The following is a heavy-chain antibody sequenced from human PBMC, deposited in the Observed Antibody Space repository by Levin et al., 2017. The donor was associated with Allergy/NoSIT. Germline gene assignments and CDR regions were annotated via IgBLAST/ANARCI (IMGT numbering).Heavy chain of an antibody. D-gene: IGHD6-19*01. CDR1: GYTFTSYG. CDR2: ISAYNGNT. CDR3: ARDRPGIAVAGPIKTFDY. Sequence: PGESLKISCKASGYTFTSYGISWVRQAPGQGLEWMGWISAYNGNTNYAQKLQGRVTMTTDTSTSTAYMELRSLRSDDTAVYYCARDRPGIAVAGPIKTFDYWGQGTLVTVSS. J-gene: IGHJ4*02. V-gene: IGHV1-18*01.